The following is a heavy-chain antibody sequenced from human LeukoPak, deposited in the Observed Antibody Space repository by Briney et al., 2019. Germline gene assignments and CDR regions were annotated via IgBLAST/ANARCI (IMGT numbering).Heavy chain of an antibody. D-gene: IGHD3-22*01. CDR2: IKSDGSVT. CDR3: ARGYYDNNWFDP. Sequence: GGSLRLSCAASGFTFSSYYMHWVRQAPGKGLVWVSRIKSDGSVTGYADSVKGRFAISRDNAKNTLYLQMNSLRAEDTAVYYCARGYYDNNWFDPWGQGTLVTVSS. V-gene: IGHV3-74*01. CDR1: GFTFSSYY. J-gene: IGHJ5*02.